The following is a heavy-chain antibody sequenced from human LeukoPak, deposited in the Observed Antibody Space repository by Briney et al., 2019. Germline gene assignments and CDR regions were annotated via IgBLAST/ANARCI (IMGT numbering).Heavy chain of an antibody. CDR1: GGTFSSYA. J-gene: IGHJ3*02. CDR3: ARARTMITFGGIRHAFDI. D-gene: IGHD3-16*01. CDR2: IIPLLGIT. Sequence: SVKVSCKASGGTFSSYAMNWVRQAPGQGLEWVGRIIPLLGITNHAQKLQGRVSVTADTSTNTAYMELSSLISDDTAVYYCARARTMITFGGIRHAFDIWGQGTLVTVSS. V-gene: IGHV1-69*04.